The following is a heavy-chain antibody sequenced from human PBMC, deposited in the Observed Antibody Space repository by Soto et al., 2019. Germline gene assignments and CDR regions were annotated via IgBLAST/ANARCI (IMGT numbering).Heavy chain of an antibody. CDR3: AHRPIYCIGGSCCYDAFDI. CDR1: GFSLSSSGVA. V-gene: IGHV2-5*02. CDR2: LYWEDAK. D-gene: IGHD2-15*01. Sequence: QITLKESGPTLVKPTQPLTLTCTFSGFSLSSSGVAVGWIRQPPGKALAWLALLYWEDAKRYSPSLRSRLTLSKDTSKNQVVLTWTNMDPVDTATYYCAHRPIYCIGGSCCYDAFDICGQGTMVTVSS. J-gene: IGHJ3*02.